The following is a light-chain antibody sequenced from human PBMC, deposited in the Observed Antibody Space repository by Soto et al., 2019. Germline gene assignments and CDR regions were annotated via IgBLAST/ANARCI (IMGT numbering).Light chain of an antibody. CDR3: QQSYKTPRT. V-gene: IGKV1-39*01. J-gene: IGKJ2*01. CDR1: QTVRNY. Sequence: DIQMTQSPSSLSASVGDTATFTCRARQTVRNYFNWYLLKPGKAPKLLISGASSLKSGAPSRFSANGSATDFALTISGLRPEDSATFYCQQSYKTPRTVGQGNRLEIK. CDR2: GAS.